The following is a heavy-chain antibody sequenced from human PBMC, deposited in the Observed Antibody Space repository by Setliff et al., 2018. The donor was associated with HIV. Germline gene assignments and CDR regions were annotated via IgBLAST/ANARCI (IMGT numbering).Heavy chain of an antibody. Sequence: GSLRLSCAASGFAFSDYSMNWVRQAPGKGPEWLSYISGSSSTKYYADSVRGRFTISRDNSKNTLYLQMNSLRAEDTAVYYCAKTYYYDSSGYYYFDSWGQGTLVTVSS. J-gene: IGHJ4*02. CDR3: AKTYYYDSSGYYYFDS. CDR2: ISGSSSTK. V-gene: IGHV3-48*01. CDR1: GFAFSDYS. D-gene: IGHD3-22*01.